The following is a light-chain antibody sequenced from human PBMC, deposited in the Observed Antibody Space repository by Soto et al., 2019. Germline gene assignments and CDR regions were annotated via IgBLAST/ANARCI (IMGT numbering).Light chain of an antibody. CDR2: EVS. Sequence: QSVLTQPPSASGSPGQSVTISCTGTSSDVGGYNYVSWYQQHPGKAPKLMIYEVSKRPSGVPDHFSGSKSGNTASLTVSGLQAEDEADYYCSSYAGSNNPNYVFGTGTKVTVL. V-gene: IGLV2-8*01. J-gene: IGLJ1*01. CDR3: SSYAGSNNPNYV. CDR1: SSDVGGYNY.